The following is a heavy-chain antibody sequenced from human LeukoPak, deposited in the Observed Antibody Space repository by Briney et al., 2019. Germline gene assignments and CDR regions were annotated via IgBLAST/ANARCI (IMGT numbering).Heavy chain of an antibody. CDR3: ARDKVLLWFGELPHYYYGMDV. D-gene: IGHD3-10*01. V-gene: IGHV3-48*03. Sequence: GGSLRLSCAASGFTFSSYEMNWVRQAPGKGLEWVSYISSSGSTIYYADSVKGRFTISRDNAKNSLYLQMNSLRAEDTAVYYCARDKVLLWFGELPHYYYGMDVWGKGTTVTVSS. CDR1: GFTFSSYE. CDR2: ISSSGSTI. J-gene: IGHJ6*04.